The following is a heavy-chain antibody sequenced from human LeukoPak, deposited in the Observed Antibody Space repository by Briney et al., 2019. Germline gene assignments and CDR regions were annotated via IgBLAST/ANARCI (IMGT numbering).Heavy chain of an antibody. CDR3: AEDQQQQPFHY. V-gene: IGHV3-30*02. J-gene: IGHJ4*02. CDR2: IQFDGTDE. CDR1: GFTFSSYA. Sequence: PGGSLRLSCAASGFTFSSYAMHWVRQAPGKGLEWVAFIQFDGTDEHYADSVKGRFTISRDNSKNTLFLQMNSLRAEDTSVYYCAEDQQQQPFHYWGQGTLVTVSS. D-gene: IGHD6-13*01.